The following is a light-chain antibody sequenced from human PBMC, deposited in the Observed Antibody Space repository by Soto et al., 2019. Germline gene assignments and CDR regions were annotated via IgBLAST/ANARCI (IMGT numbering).Light chain of an antibody. CDR2: DVS. V-gene: IGLV2-14*01. CDR3: SSYTSSSTPVA. CDR1: SSDVGGYNY. J-gene: IGLJ2*01. Sequence: QSALTQPASVSGSPGQSITISCTGTSSDVGGYNYVSWYQQHPGKAPKLMLYDVSNRPSGVSNRFSGSKSGNTASLTISGLQTEDEADYYCSSYTSSSTPVAFGGGTKLTVL.